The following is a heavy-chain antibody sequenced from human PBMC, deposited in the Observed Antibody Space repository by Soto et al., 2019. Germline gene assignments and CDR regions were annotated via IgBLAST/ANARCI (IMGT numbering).Heavy chain of an antibody. V-gene: IGHV1-8*01. Sequence: ASVKVSCKASGYTFTSYDINWVRQATGQGLEWMGIMNPNSGNTGYAQKFQGRVTMTRNTSISTVYMELSSLRSEDTAVYYCARDPWTSNGFDIWGQGTLVTVSS. CDR2: MNPNSGNT. D-gene: IGHD1-1*01. CDR3: ARDPWTSNGFDI. CDR1: GYTFTSYD. J-gene: IGHJ3*02.